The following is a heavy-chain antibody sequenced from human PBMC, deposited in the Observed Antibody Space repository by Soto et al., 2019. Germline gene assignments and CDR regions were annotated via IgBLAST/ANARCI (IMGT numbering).Heavy chain of an antibody. V-gene: IGHV3-11*01. D-gene: IGHD6-6*01. J-gene: IGHJ6*03. CDR3: ARGGRIAARPKYYYYMDV. CDR2: ISSSGSTI. Sequence: GGSLRLSCAASGFTFSDYYMSWIRQAPGKGLEWVSYISSSGSTIYYADSVKGRFTISRDNAKNSLYLQMNSLRAEDTAVYYCARGGRIAARPKYYYYMDVWGKGTTVTVSS. CDR1: GFTFSDYY.